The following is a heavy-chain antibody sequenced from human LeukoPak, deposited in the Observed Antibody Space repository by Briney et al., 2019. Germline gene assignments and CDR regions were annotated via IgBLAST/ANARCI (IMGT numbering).Heavy chain of an antibody. J-gene: IGHJ4*02. V-gene: IGHV3-23*01. CDR2: ISGSGGST. Sequence: GGSLRLSCAASGFTFSSYAMSWVRQAPGKGLEWVSAISGSGGSTYYADSVKGRFTISRDNSKNTLYLQMNSLRAEDTAVYYCAKDTSTIFGVVITFDYWGQGTLVTVSS. CDR1: GFTFSSYA. CDR3: AKDTSTIFGVVITFDY. D-gene: IGHD3-3*01.